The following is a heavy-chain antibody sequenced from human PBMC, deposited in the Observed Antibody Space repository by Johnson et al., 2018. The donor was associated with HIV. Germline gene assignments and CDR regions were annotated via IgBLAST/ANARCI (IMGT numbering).Heavy chain of an antibody. J-gene: IGHJ3*02. CDR2: ISGGEDDT. CDR1: GFTFIDYA. V-gene: IGHV3-23*04. CDR3: ANSLLFDAFNI. Sequence: VPLVESGGGLVQPGGSLRLSCVASGFTFIDYAMIWVRQAPGKGLEWVSFISGGEDDTYYADSVKGRFTISRANSKNTFYLQMNSLRVEDTAIYYCANSLLFDAFNIWGQGTMVTVSS.